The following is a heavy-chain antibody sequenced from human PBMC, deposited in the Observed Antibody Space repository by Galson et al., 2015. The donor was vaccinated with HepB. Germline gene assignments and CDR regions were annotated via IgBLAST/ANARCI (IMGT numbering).Heavy chain of an antibody. Sequence: SLRLSCATSGFTFSGSAIHWVRQASGRGLEWVGRIGSKADSYATAYTASVKGRFTISRDDSRNTAYLQMNRLKTEDTAVYYCIRMGNIAGYSSSWGQGTLVTVSS. D-gene: IGHD6-13*01. CDR1: GFTFSGSA. CDR3: IRMGNIAGYSSS. J-gene: IGHJ4*02. CDR2: IGSKADSYAT. V-gene: IGHV3-73*01.